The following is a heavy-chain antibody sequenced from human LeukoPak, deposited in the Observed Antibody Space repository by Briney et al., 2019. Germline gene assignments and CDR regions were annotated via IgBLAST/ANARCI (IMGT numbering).Heavy chain of an antibody. CDR1: GFTFSSYG. J-gene: IGHJ4*02. CDR2: ISYDGSNK. CDR3: AKFSRGRGYDYAVNQRRYSDY. V-gene: IGHV3-30*18. Sequence: GRSLRLSCAASGFTFSSYGMHWVRQAPGEGLEWVAVISYDGSNKYYADSVKGRFTISRDNSKNTLYLQMNSLRAEDTAVYYCAKFSRGRGYDYAVNQRRYSDYWGQGTLVTVSS. D-gene: IGHD5-12*01.